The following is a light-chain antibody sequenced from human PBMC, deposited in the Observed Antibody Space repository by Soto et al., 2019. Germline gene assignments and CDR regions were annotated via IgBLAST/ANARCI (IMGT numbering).Light chain of an antibody. CDR2: DAS. CDR1: QYIGSA. V-gene: IGKV3-15*01. Sequence: EVVLTQSPSTLSVSPGDRATLSCGASQYIGSAVAWYHQRSGQAPRLLIFDASIRVPTTPARFSGSVYGTEFNLTISSLESEDFAVYFCQQYGDRPRTFGQGTKVDIK. CDR3: QQYGDRPRT. J-gene: IGKJ1*01.